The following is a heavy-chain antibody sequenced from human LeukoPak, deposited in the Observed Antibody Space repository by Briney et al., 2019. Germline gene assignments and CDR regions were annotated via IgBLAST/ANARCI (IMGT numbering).Heavy chain of an antibody. D-gene: IGHD5-24*01. V-gene: IGHV4-59*01. CDR1: GGSISSYY. J-gene: IGHJ3*02. Sequence: PSETLSLTCTVSGGSISSYYWSWIRQPPGKGLEWIGYIYYSGSTNYNPSLKSRVTISVDTSKNQFSLKLSSVTAADTAVYYCARERDGSESPAFDIWGQGTMVTVSS. CDR3: ARERDGSESPAFDI. CDR2: IYYSGST.